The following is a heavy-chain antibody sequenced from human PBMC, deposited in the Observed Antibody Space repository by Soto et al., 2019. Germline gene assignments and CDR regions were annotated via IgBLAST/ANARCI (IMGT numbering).Heavy chain of an antibody. CDR3: ARGASP. J-gene: IGHJ5*02. Sequence: QVQLVQSGAEVKKPGASVKVSCKASGYTFTSSDINWVRQATGQGLEWMGWMNPNTGNTGYAQKFQGRITLTKSTSISTAYLELSSLNSDDSAEYYCARGASPWGQGTLVTVSS. CDR2: MNPNTGNT. CDR1: GYTFTSSD. V-gene: IGHV1-8*01.